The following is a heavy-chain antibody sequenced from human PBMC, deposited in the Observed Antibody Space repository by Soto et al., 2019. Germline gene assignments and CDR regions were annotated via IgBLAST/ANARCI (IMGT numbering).Heavy chain of an antibody. J-gene: IGHJ4*02. D-gene: IGHD5-18*01. CDR3: ARGLIQLWSDPTGLSH. CDR1: GFTFSSYA. CDR2: ISYDGSNK. Sequence: PGGSLRLSCAASGFTFSSYAMHWVRQAPGKGLEWVAVISYDGSNKYYADSVKGRFTISRDNSKNTLYLQMNSLRAEDTAVYYCARGLIQLWSDPTGLSHWGQGTLVTVSS. V-gene: IGHV3-30-3*01.